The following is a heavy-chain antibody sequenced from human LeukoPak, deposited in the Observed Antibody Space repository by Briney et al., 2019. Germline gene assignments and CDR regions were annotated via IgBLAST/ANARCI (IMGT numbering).Heavy chain of an antibody. V-gene: IGHV4-4*07. D-gene: IGHD4-17*01. Sequence: SETLSLTCTVSGGSISSYYWGWIRQPAGKGLEWIGRIYTSGSTNYNPSLKSRVTMSVDTSKNQFSLKLSSVTAADTAVYYCARGTYGDSLLSLDYWGQGTLVTVSS. CDR3: ARGTYGDSLLSLDY. CDR1: GGSISSYY. J-gene: IGHJ4*02. CDR2: IYTSGST.